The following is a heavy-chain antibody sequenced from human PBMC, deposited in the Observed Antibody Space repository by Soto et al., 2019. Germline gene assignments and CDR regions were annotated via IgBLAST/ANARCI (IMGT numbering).Heavy chain of an antibody. Sequence: SETLSLTCAVSGGSISSGGYSWSWFRQPPGKGLEWIGYIYHSGSTYYNPSLKSRVTISEDRSKNQFSLKLSSVTAADTAVYYCARGQVAAAQHWGQGTLVTVSS. V-gene: IGHV4-30-2*01. CDR3: ARGQVAAAQH. D-gene: IGHD2-15*01. J-gene: IGHJ4*02. CDR2: IYHSGST. CDR1: GGSISSGGYS.